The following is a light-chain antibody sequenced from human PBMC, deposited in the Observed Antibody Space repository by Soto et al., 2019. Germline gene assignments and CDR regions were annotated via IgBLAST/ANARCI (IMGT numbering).Light chain of an antibody. V-gene: IGKV3-11*01. J-gene: IGKJ4*01. Sequence: EIVLTQSPATLSLSPGERATLSCRASQSVSSYLAWYQQKPGQAPMLLISDASNRATGIPARFSGSGSGTDFTLTISSLEPEDFAVYYCQQRSNWPLTFGGGTKVEIK. CDR2: DAS. CDR1: QSVSSY. CDR3: QQRSNWPLT.